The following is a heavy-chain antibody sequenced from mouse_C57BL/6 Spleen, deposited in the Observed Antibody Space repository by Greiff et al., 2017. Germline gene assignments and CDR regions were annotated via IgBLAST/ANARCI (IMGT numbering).Heavy chain of an antibody. V-gene: IGHV2-9-1*01. CDR2: IWTGGGT. Sequence: VQLQQSGPGLVAPSQSLSITCTVSGFSLTSYAISWVRQPPGKGLEWLGVIWTGGGTNYNSALKSRLSISKDNSKSQVFLKMNSLKTDDTARYYCARRCDYYGGCMYYRGQGTSVTFSS. J-gene: IGHJ4*01. CDR3: ARRCDYYGGCMYY. CDR1: GFSLTSYA. D-gene: IGHD1-1*01.